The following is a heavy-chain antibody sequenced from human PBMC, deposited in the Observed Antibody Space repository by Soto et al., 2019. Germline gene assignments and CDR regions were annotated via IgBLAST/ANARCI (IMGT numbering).Heavy chain of an antibody. CDR2: FDPEDGET. J-gene: IGHJ5*02. Sequence: ASVKVSCKVSGYTLTELSMHWVRQAPGKGLEWMGGFDPEDGETIYAQKFQGRVTMTEDTSTDTAYMELSSLRSEDTAVYYCATGGSSGWHNWFDPWGQGTLVTVSS. D-gene: IGHD6-19*01. V-gene: IGHV1-24*01. CDR3: ATGGSSGWHNWFDP. CDR1: GYTLTELS.